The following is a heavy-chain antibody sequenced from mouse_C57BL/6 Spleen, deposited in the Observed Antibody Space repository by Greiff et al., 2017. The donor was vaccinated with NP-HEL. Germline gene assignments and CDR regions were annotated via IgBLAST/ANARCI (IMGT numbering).Heavy chain of an antibody. CDR1: GFTFSDYY. J-gene: IGHJ4*01. D-gene: IGHD3-2*02. Sequence: EVHLVESGGGLVQPGGSLKLSCAASGFTFSDYYMYWVRQTPEKRLEWVAYISNGGGSTYYPDTVNGRFTISRDNAKNTLYLQMSRLKSEDTAMYYCARQLRPYLYAMDYWGQGTSVTVSS. V-gene: IGHV5-12*01. CDR3: ARQLRPYLYAMDY. CDR2: ISNGGGST.